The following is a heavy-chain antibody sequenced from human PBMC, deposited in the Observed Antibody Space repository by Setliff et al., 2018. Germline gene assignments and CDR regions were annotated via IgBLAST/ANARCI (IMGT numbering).Heavy chain of an antibody. CDR2: IYTSGST. CDR1: GGSISSYY. CDR3: ARMAVRVASRPSSPLDYYYYMDL. V-gene: IGHV4-4*08. Sequence: PSETLSLTCTVSGGSISSYYWSWIRQPPWKGLEWIGYIYTSGSTNYNPSLKSRVTISLDTSKNHFSLNLRSVTAADTAVYYCARMAVRVASRPSSPLDYYYYMDLWGKGATVTVSS. J-gene: IGHJ6*03. D-gene: IGHD6-6*01.